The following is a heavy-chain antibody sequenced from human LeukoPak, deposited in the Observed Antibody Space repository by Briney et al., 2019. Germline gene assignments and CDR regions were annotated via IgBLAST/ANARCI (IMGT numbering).Heavy chain of an antibody. CDR3: AIGSSYNYFDY. CDR1: GFSFSSYN. CDR2: ISRGSTTI. D-gene: IGHD2-15*01. J-gene: IGHJ4*02. Sequence: PGGSLRLSCTASGFSFSSYNINWVRQAPGKGPEWVSYISRGSTTIYYADSLKGRFTISRDNAKNSLYLEMNSLRAEDAAVYYCAIGSSYNYFDYWGQGALVTVSS. V-gene: IGHV3-48*01.